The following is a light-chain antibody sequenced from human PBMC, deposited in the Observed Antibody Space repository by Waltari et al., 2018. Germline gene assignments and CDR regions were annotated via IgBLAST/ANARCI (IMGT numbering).Light chain of an antibody. CDR1: QSSSSY. CDR3: QQSYSTPLYT. V-gene: IGKV1-39*01. CDR2: AAS. J-gene: IGKJ2*01. Sequence: IQMTQSPSSLSASVGDRVTITCRASQSSSSYLNWYQQKPGKAPKLLIYAASSLQSGVPSRFSGSGSGTDFTLTISSLQPEDFATYYCQQSYSTPLYTFGQGTKLEIK.